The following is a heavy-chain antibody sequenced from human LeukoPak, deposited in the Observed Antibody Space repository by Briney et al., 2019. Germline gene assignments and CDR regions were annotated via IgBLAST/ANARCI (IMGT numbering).Heavy chain of an antibody. D-gene: IGHD3-22*01. J-gene: IGHJ4*02. V-gene: IGHV3-21*01. CDR3: ARVLNYYDSSGYYFSY. Sequence: GGSLRLSCAASGFTLSSYSMNWVRQAPGKGLEWVSYISSSSTHIYYADSVKGRFTISRDNARNSLYLQMNSLRAEDTAVYYCARVLNYYDSSGYYFSYWGQGTLVTVSS. CDR2: ISSSSTHI. CDR1: GFTLSSYS.